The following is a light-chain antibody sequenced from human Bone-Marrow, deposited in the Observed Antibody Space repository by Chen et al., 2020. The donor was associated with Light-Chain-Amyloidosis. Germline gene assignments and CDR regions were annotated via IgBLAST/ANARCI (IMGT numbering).Light chain of an antibody. V-gene: IGLV3-25*03. Sequence: SYELTQPPSVSVSPGQTARITCSGDDLPTKYAYWYQQKPGQAHVLVIPRDTERPSGISERFSGTSSGTTATLTISGVQAEDEADYHCQSAESSGTYEVIFGGGTKLTVL. CDR1: DLPTKY. CDR3: QSAESSGTYEVI. J-gene: IGLJ2*01. CDR2: RDT.